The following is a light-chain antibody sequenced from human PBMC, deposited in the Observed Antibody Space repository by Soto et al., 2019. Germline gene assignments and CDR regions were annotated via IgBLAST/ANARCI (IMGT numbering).Light chain of an antibody. CDR3: QQYNNWPPWT. V-gene: IGKV3-15*01. J-gene: IGKJ1*01. Sequence: EIVLTQSPGTVSLSPGESATLSCRASQSVSSNLAWYQQKPGQAPRLLIYGASTRATGIPARFSGSGSGTEFTLTISSLQSEDFAVYYCQQYNNWPPWTLGQGTKVDIK. CDR1: QSVSSN. CDR2: GAS.